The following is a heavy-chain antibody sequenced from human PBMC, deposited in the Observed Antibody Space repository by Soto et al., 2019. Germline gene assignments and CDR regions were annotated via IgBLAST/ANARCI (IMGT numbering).Heavy chain of an antibody. D-gene: IGHD6-6*01. CDR3: ARSWGGVKIAARPRYFDY. J-gene: IGHJ4*02. Sequence: QVQLVESGGGVVQPGRSLRLSCAASGFTFSSYGMHWVRQAPGKGLEWVAVIWYDGSNKYYADSAKGRFTISRDNSKNTLYLQMNSLRAEDTAVYYCARSWGGVKIAARPRYFDYWGQGTLVTVSS. CDR2: IWYDGSNK. V-gene: IGHV3-33*01. CDR1: GFTFSSYG.